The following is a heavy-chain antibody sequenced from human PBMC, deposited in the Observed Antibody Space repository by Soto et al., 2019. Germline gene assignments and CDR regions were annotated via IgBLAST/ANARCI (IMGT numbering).Heavy chain of an antibody. Sequence: SETLSLTCTVSGGSVSSGSYYWSWVRQPPGKGLEWIGYIYNSGSTNYNPSLKSRVTISVDTSKNQFSLKLSSVTAADTAVYYCARVGYCSSTSCYWDGMDVWGQGTTVTVSS. D-gene: IGHD2-2*01. CDR3: ARVGYCSSTSCYWDGMDV. J-gene: IGHJ6*02. CDR1: GGSVSSGSYY. V-gene: IGHV4-61*01. CDR2: IYNSGST.